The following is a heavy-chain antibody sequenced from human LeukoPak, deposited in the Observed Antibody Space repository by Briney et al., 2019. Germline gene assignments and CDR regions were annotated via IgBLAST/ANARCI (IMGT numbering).Heavy chain of an antibody. CDR1: GYTFTSYD. CDR2: MNPNSGNT. D-gene: IGHD2-15*01. Sequence: ASVKVSCKASGYTFTSYDINWVRQATGQGLEWMGWMNPNSGNTGYAQKFQGRVTITRNTSKSTAYMELSSLRSEDTAVYYCARGHVLVVPAPYYYYYMDVWGKGTTVTVSS. CDR3: ARGHVLVVPAPYYYYYMDV. V-gene: IGHV1-8*03. J-gene: IGHJ6*03.